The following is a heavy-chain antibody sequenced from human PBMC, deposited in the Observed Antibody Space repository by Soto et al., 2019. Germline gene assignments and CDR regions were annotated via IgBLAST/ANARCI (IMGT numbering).Heavy chain of an antibody. J-gene: IGHJ5*02. CDR2: IYHSGST. Sequence: PSETLSLTCAVSGYSISSGYYWGWIRQPPGKGLEWIGSIYHSGSTYYNPSLKSRVTISVDTSKNQFSLKLSSVTAADTAVYYCARVGSTVLGWFDPWGQGNLVTVSS. CDR1: GYSISSGYY. D-gene: IGHD2-8*02. CDR3: ARVGSTVLGWFDP. V-gene: IGHV4-38-2*01.